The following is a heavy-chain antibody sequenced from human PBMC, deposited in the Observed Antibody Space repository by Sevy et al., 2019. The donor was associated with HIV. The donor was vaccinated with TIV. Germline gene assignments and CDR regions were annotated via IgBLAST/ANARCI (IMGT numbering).Heavy chain of an antibody. CDR2: INSGGGST. CDR1: GFTFTEFV. D-gene: IGHD3-22*01. Sequence: QLGGSLRLSCAASGFTFTEFVMSWVRQAPGKGLEWVSTINSGGGSTYYADSVKGRFTISRDNSQNTLDLQMNSLRAEETAVYYCAKDVVGGYYDSSGYSDHWGQGTLVTVSS. V-gene: IGHV3-23*01. CDR3: AKDVVGGYYDSSGYSDH. J-gene: IGHJ4*02.